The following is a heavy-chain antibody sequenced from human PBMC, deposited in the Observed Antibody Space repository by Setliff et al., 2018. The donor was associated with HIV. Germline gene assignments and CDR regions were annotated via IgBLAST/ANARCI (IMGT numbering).Heavy chain of an antibody. CDR3: ARGGTYDILTGYYHRYFDY. V-gene: IGHV3-21*01. D-gene: IGHD3-9*01. Sequence: SYSMNWVRQAPGKGLEWVSSISSSSSYIYYADSVKGRFTISRDNAKNSLYLQMNSLGAEDTAVYYCARGGTYDILTGYYHRYFDYWGQGTLVTVSS. CDR2: ISSSSSYI. CDR1: SYS. J-gene: IGHJ4*02.